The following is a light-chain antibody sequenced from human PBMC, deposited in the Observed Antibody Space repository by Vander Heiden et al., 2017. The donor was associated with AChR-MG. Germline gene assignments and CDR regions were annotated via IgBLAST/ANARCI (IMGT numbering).Light chain of an antibody. CDR1: QSVSSSF. Sequence: SVLTQSPGTLSLSPGERATLSCRASQSVSSSFLAWYQQKPGQAPRLLIYGASTRVTGIPDRFSGSGSGTDFTLTITRLEPEDSAVYYCHHYGSSAGFTLGQGTKLEIK. J-gene: IGKJ2*01. V-gene: IGKV3-20*01. CDR3: HHYGSSAGFT. CDR2: GAS.